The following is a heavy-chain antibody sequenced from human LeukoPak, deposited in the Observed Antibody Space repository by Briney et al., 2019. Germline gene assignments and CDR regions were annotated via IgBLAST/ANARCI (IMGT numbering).Heavy chain of an antibody. V-gene: IGHV4-61*09. CDR2: IYTSGST. Sequence: PSETLSLTCTVSGGSISSGNYYWSWIRQPAGKGLEWIGHIYTSGSTNYNPSLKSRVTISVDTSKNQLSLKLSSVTAADTAVYYCAREGYDSLWGQGTLVTVSS. CDR1: GGSISSGNYY. CDR3: AREGYDSL. D-gene: IGHD3-3*01. J-gene: IGHJ4*02.